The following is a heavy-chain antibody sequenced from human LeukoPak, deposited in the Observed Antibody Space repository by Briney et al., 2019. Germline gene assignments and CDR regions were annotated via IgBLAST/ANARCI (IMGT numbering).Heavy chain of an antibody. D-gene: IGHD3-22*01. CDR1: GYSISSGYY. Sequence: SETLSLTCAVSGYSISSGYYWGWIRQPPGKGLEWIGSIYHSGSTYYNPSLKSRVTISVDTSKNQFSLKLSSVTAADTAVYYCARVRGYYDSSGYQNWFDPWGQGTLVTVSS. CDR2: IYHSGST. V-gene: IGHV4-38-2*01. CDR3: ARVRGYYDSSGYQNWFDP. J-gene: IGHJ5*02.